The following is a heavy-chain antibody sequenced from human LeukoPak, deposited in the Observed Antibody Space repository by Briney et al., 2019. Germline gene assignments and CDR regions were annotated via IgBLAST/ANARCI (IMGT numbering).Heavy chain of an antibody. Sequence: PGGSLRLSCAASGSTFSSYWMHWVRQAPGKGLVWVSRINGDGSNTSYADSVKGRFMISRDNAKNTLYLQMNSLRAEDTAVYYCARVVSTSEDWGQGTLVTVSS. V-gene: IGHV3-74*01. CDR3: ARVVSTSED. CDR1: GSTFSSYW. CDR2: INGDGSNT. D-gene: IGHD6-13*01. J-gene: IGHJ4*02.